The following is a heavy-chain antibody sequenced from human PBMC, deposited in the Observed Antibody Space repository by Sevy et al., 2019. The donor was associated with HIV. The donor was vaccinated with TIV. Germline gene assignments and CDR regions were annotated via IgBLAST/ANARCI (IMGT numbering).Heavy chain of an antibody. CDR1: GFTFSSYG. CDR2: IWYDGSNK. J-gene: IGHJ4*02. D-gene: IGHD6-6*01. CDR3: ARDNGIAARSGFLDY. V-gene: IGHV3-33*01. Sequence: GGSLRLSCAASGFTFSSYGMHWVRQAPGKGLEWVAVIWYDGSNKYYADSVKGRFTISRDNSKNTLYLQMNSLRAEDTAVYYCARDNGIAARSGFLDYWGQGTLVTVSS.